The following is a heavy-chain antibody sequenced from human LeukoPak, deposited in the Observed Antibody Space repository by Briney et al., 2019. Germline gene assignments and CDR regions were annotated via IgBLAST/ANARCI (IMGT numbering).Heavy chain of an antibody. D-gene: IGHD6-19*01. CDR2: MSDDGGKK. J-gene: IGHJ4*02. CDR3: ARDISGWSQGYFDY. CDR1: GFTFSRYA. Sequence: HSGRSLRLSCAASGFTFSRYAIPWVRQPPGKGLQWVAVMSDDGGKKYYADSVKGRFNISRDNSMNTLYLQMNSLRAEDTAVYYCARDISGWSQGYFDYWGQGALVTVSS. V-gene: IGHV3-30-3*01.